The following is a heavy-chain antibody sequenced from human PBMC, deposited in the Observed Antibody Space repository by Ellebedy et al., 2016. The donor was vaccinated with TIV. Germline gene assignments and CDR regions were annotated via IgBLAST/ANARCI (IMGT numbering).Heavy chain of an antibody. CDR3: AGGISVAGTSLGF. Sequence: GESLKISCAASGFTFSSYWMSWVRQAPGRGLEWVSTIYSSGGTYYAGSVKGRFTISRDNSKNTLYLQMNSLRAEDTAVYYCAGGISVAGTSLGFWGQGTLVTVSS. CDR2: IYSSGGT. CDR1: GFTFSSYW. J-gene: IGHJ4*02. V-gene: IGHV3-53*01. D-gene: IGHD6-19*01.